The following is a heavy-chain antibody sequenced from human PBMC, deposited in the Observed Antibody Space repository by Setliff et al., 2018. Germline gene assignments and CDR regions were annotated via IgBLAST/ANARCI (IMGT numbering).Heavy chain of an antibody. J-gene: IGHJ4*02. D-gene: IGHD3-10*01. CDR3: VRLVRYCSKTACQRISGEEV. V-gene: IGHV1-46*01. CDR1: GYTFTNYH. Sequence: ASVKVSCKASGYTFTNYHMHWVRQAPGQGLEWMGIINPSGGRTSYAQNFQGRVTLTTDTSTNMGYLEVRGLTSDDTALYYCVRLVRYCSKTACQRISGEEVWGQGTLVTVS. CDR2: INPSGGRT.